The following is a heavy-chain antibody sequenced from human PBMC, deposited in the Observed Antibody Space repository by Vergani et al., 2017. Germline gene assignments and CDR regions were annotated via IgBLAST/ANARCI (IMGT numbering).Heavy chain of an antibody. CDR2: IYHTGTT. CDR3: ARDGAMVRKPYGD. CDR1: GDSIRSGFY. J-gene: IGHJ4*02. D-gene: IGHD3-10*01. V-gene: IGHV4-38-2*02. Sequence: QVQLQESGPGLVKPSETLSLTCTVSGDSIRSGFYWGWIRQPPGKGLEWIGSIYHTGTTYYNPSFKSRLTISLDTSKNQFSLNLSSVTAADTAVYYCARDGAMVRKPYGDWGQGTLVTVSS.